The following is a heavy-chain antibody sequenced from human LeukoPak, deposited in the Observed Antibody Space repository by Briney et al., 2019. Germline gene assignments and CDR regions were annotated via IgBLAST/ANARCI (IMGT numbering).Heavy chain of an antibody. D-gene: IGHD1-26*01. CDR1: GGPISSGSYY. Sequence: SQTLSLTCTVSGGPISSGSYYWSWIRQPAGKGLEWIGRIYTSGSTNYNPSLKSRVTISVDTSKNQFSLKLSSVTAADTAVYYCATIVGATMVIRNWGQGTLVTVSS. V-gene: IGHV4-61*02. CDR2: IYTSGST. CDR3: ATIVGATMVIRN. J-gene: IGHJ4*02.